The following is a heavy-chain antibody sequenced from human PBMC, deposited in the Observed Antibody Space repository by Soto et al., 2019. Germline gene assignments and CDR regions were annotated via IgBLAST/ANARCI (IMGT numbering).Heavy chain of an antibody. CDR1: GFTFGDYY. CDR3: ARYRGPPNYDCVLTV. Sequence: QVQLVESGGGLVKPGGSLRLSCTVSGFTFGDYYMSWIRQAPGKGLEWLAYISSSGTTADYSDSMKGRFTISRDNSKNSLFLQMNGLTAEDTAKYYCARYRGPPNYDCVLTVWGQGTLVTVSS. CDR2: ISSSGTTA. V-gene: IGHV3-11*01. D-gene: IGHD3-9*01. J-gene: IGHJ4*02.